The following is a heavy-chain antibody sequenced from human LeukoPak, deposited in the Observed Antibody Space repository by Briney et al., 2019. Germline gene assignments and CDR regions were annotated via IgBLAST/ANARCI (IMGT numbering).Heavy chain of an antibody. V-gene: IGHV3-21*01. Sequence: GGSLRLSCAASGFTFSSYSMNWVRQAPGKGLEWVSSISSSSSYIYYADSVKGRFTISRDNAKNSLYLQMNSVRAEDTAVYYCARVFGLAGRYWGQGTLVTVSS. D-gene: IGHD6-19*01. CDR1: GFTFSSYS. J-gene: IGHJ4*02. CDR2: ISSSSSYI. CDR3: ARVFGLAGRY.